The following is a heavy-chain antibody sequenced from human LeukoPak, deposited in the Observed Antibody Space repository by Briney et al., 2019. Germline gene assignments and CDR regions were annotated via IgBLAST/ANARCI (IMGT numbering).Heavy chain of an antibody. CDR1: GFTFSSYG. D-gene: IGHD6-13*01. V-gene: IGHV3-33*01. CDR2: IWYDGSNK. J-gene: IGHJ4*02. Sequence: GRSLRLSCAASGFTFSSYGMHWVRQAPRKGLEWVAVIWYDGSNKYYADSVKGRFTISRDNSKNTLYLQMNSLRAEDTAVYYCARDSSSSNFDYWGQGTLVTVSS. CDR3: ARDSSSSNFDY.